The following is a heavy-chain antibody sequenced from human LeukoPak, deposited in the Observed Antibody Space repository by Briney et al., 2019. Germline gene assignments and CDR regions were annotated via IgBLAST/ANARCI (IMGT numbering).Heavy chain of an antibody. J-gene: IGHJ3*02. CDR2: IYYSGST. CDR1: GGSISSSSYY. V-gene: IGHV4-39*01. D-gene: IGHD2-2*01. CDR3: ARHGPPLGYCSSTSCLDAFDI. Sequence: SETLSLTCTVSGGSISSSSYYWGWIRQPPGKGLEWIGSIYYSGSTYYNPSPKSRVTISVDTSKNQFSLKLSSVTAADTAVYYCARHGPPLGYCSSTSCLDAFDIWGQGTMVTVSS.